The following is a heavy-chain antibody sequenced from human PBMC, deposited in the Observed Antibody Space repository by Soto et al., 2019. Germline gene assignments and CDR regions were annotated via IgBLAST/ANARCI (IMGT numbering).Heavy chain of an antibody. CDR2: VSHDGSNT. Sequence: QVQLVESGGGVVQPERSLRLSCDASGFIFSSYGMHWLRQAPGKGLEWVAVVSHDGSNTKYVESVEGRFTISRDNSENTLYLQMNSLSAEDPAVYYSAKDTYYYSSSGYYFFDYWGQGTLVTVPS. V-gene: IGHV3-30*18. CDR1: GFIFSSYG. J-gene: IGHJ4*02. D-gene: IGHD3-22*01. CDR3: AKDTYYYSSSGYYFFDY.